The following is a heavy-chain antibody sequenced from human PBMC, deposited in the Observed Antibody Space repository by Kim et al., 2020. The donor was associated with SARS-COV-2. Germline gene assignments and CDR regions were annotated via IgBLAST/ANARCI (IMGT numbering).Heavy chain of an antibody. CDR3: AQGDALDF. CDR2: IKQDGSEI. J-gene: IGHJ3*01. CDR1: GFTFSSYW. Sequence: GGSLRLSCAASGFTFSSYWMTWVRQAPGKGLEWVANIKQDGSEIYYVDSVKGRFTISRDNAKNSVYLQMNSVRAEDMAVYYCAQGDALDFWGQGTMVTVSS. V-gene: IGHV3-7*03.